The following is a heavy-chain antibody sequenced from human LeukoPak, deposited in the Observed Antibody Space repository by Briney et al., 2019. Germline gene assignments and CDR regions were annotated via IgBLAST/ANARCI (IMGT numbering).Heavy chain of an antibody. CDR3: ARGQIAVAGSGDFDY. V-gene: IGHV1-18*01. D-gene: IGHD6-19*01. Sequence: ASVKVSCKASGYTFTNYGITWVRQAPGQGLEWMGWISAHDGTRNYALKHEDRVTMTTDTSTSTAYMELRSLRSDDTAVYYCARGQIAVAGSGDFDYWGQGTLVTVSS. CDR2: ISAHDGTR. CDR1: GYTFTNYG. J-gene: IGHJ4*02.